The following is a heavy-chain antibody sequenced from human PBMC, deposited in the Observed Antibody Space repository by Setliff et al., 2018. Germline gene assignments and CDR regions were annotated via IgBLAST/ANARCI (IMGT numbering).Heavy chain of an antibody. CDR1: GYTFTDKA. Sequence: ASVKVSCKASGYTFTDKAIHWVRQAPGQRLEWMGWNHAGNGITEYSQDFQGRVSITRDTSASTAYMELRSLTSEDMAVYYYARSTDSNGYYGFDSWGQGTLVTVS. D-gene: IGHD3-22*01. V-gene: IGHV1-3*02. J-gene: IGHJ4*02. CDR3: ARSTDSNGYYGFDS. CDR2: NHAGNGIT.